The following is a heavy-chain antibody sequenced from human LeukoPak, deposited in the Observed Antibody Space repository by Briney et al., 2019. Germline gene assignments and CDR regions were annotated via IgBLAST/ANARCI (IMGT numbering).Heavy chain of an antibody. CDR3: ARGFRIAAAALLYYYYYMDV. V-gene: IGHV1-69*05. CDR2: IIPIFGTA. J-gene: IGHJ6*03. Sequence: ASVKVSCKASGATFSTYAISWVRQSPGQRLEWMGGIIPIFGTANYAQKFQGRVTITTDESTSTAYMELSSLRSEETAVYYCARGFRIAAAALLYYYYYMDVWGKGTTVTVSS. CDR1: GATFSTYA. D-gene: IGHD6-13*01.